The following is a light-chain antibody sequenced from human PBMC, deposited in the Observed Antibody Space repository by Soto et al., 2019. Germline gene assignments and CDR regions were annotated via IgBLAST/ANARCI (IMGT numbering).Light chain of an antibody. CDR2: EGS. CDR3: CSYAGTSTYV. Sequence: QSALTQTASVSGSPGQSITISCTGTSSDVGRYNIVSWYQQHPGKAPKLMIYEGSKRPSGVSNRFSGSKSSNTASLTISGLQAEDEADYYCCSYAGTSTYVFGSGTKLTVL. CDR1: SSDVGRYNI. V-gene: IGLV2-23*01. J-gene: IGLJ1*01.